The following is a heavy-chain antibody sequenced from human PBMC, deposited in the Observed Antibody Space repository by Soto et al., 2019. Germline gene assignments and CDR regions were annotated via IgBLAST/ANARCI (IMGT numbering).Heavy chain of an antibody. CDR1: GFTFSSYW. J-gene: IGHJ6*03. CDR3: ARVIRGYSGYGYYYYYYMDV. Sequence: GGSLRLSCAASGFTFSSYWMSWVRQAPGKGLEWVANIKQDGSEKYYVDSVKGRFTISRDNAKNSLYLQMNSLRAEDTAVYYCARVIRGYSGYGYYYYYYMDVWGKGTTVTVSS. CDR2: IKQDGSEK. V-gene: IGHV3-7*01. D-gene: IGHD5-12*01.